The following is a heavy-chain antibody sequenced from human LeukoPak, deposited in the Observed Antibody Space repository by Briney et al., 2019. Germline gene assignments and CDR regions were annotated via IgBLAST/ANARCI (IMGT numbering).Heavy chain of an antibody. CDR3: ARAYYDFWSGIYYYYYGMDV. CDR2: IIPILGRA. Sequence: ASVKVSCKASVGTFSSYAISWVRQAPGQGLEWMGRIIPILGRANYAQKFQGRVTITADKSTSTAYMELSGLRSEDTAVYYCARAYYDFWSGIYYYYYGMDVWGQGTTVTVSS. V-gene: IGHV1-69*04. D-gene: IGHD3-3*01. CDR1: VGTFSSYA. J-gene: IGHJ6*02.